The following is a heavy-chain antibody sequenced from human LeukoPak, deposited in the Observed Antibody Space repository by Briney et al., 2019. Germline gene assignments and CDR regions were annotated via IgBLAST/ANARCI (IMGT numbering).Heavy chain of an antibody. D-gene: IGHD4-17*01. Sequence: PGGSLRLSCAASGFTFSDFWMHWVRQAPGKGLVWVSRINSDGTVTNYADSVKGRLTISRDNAKNTLYLQMNSLRAEDTAVYYCAREPYGDSLSFFDYWGQGTLVTVSS. CDR2: INSDGTVT. J-gene: IGHJ4*02. CDR3: AREPYGDSLSFFDY. CDR1: GFTFSDFW. V-gene: IGHV3-74*01.